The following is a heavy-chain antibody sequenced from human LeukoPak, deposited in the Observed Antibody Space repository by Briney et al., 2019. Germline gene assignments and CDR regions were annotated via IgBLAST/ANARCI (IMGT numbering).Heavy chain of an antibody. CDR2: IYFSGST. J-gene: IGHJ3*02. D-gene: IGHD2-2*01. Sequence: SETLSLTCTVSGGSISSYYWSWIRQPPGKGLEWIGYIYFSGSTNYNPSLKSRVTMSLDTSKNQFSLKLSSVTAADTAVYYCVHCSSTSCYRGAFDIWGQGTMVTVSS. CDR3: VHCSSTSCYRGAFDI. V-gene: IGHV4-59*12. CDR1: GGSISSYY.